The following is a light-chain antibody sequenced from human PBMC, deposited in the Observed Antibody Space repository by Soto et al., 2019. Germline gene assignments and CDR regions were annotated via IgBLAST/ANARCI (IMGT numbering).Light chain of an antibody. CDR2: GAS. J-gene: IGKJ1*01. V-gene: IGKV3-20*01. Sequence: ENVVPRSPDTRPLSPGERATLSCIAIQTVIHTHLAWHQQKPGQAPRLLIYGASNRATGIPDRFSGSGSGTDFTLTISRLEPEEFAVYYCKQYGSSGTVSQGTKVDIK. CDR3: KQYGSSGT. CDR1: QTVIHTH.